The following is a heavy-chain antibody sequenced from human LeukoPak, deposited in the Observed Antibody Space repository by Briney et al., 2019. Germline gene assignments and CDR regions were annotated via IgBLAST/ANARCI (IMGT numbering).Heavy chain of an antibody. CDR3: ARGPRRNGSGSYYGPFDY. J-gene: IGHJ4*02. CDR1: GGTFSSYA. Sequence: SVKVSCKASGGTFSSYAISWVRQAPGQGLEWMGGIIPIFGTANYAQKFQGRGTITADKSTSTAYMELSSLRSEDTAVYYCARGPRRNGSGSYYGPFDYWGQGTLVTVSS. V-gene: IGHV1-69*06. D-gene: IGHD3-10*01. CDR2: IIPIFGTA.